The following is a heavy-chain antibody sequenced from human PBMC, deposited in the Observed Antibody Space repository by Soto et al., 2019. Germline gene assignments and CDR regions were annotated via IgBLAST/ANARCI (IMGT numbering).Heavy chain of an antibody. CDR1: GGSISTYY. J-gene: IGHJ5*02. CDR3: ARDQLSSGLYVWFDP. V-gene: IGHV4-59*01. CDR2: IYYDGST. Sequence: SETLSLTCTVPGGSISTYYWSWIRQPPGKGLEWIGYIYYDGSTSYNPSLRSRVTISVDTSKNQFSLILSSVTSADTAVYYCARDQLSSGLYVWFDPWGQGTLVTVSS. D-gene: IGHD6-25*01.